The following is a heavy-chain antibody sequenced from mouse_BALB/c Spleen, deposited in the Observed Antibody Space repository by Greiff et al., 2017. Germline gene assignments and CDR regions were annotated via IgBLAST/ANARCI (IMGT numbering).Heavy chain of an antibody. CDR2: IRSKSNNYAT. CDR1: GFTFNTYA. D-gene: IGHD2-3*01. CDR3: VRGWFYFDY. J-gene: IGHJ2*01. Sequence: GGGLVQPKGSLKLSCAASGFTFNTYAMNWVRQAPGKGLEWVARIRSKSNNYATYYADSVKDRFTISRDDSQSMLYLQMNNLKTEDTAMYYCVRGWFYFDYWGQGTTLTVSS. V-gene: IGHV10-1*02.